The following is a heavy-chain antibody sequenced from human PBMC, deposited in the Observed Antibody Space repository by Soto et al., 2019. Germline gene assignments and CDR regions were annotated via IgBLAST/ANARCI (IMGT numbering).Heavy chain of an antibody. CDR1: GYSFTKYH. Sequence: ASVKVSCKTSGYSFTKYHMHWVRQTPGQGLEWMGWINPGSGVTNQAQKFQGRVTMTRDTSITTTYMELNSLTSDDTAVYYCARVAGHKNARFDTWGQGALVTVS. D-gene: IGHD1-1*01. V-gene: IGHV1-2*02. CDR2: INPGSGVT. CDR3: ARVAGHKNARFDT. J-gene: IGHJ4*02.